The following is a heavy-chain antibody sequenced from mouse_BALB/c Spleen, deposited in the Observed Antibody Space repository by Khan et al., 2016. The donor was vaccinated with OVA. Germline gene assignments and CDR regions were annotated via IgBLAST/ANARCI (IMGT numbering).Heavy chain of an antibody. CDR3: GIIYYGYDWFTY. D-gene: IGHD2-2*01. V-gene: IGHV2-3*01. Sequence: QVQLKESGPGLVAPSQSLSITCTVSGLSLTNYGISWIRQPPGKGLEWLGVIWGDGSTNYHSALLSGLTIKKENSKRQVFLNLKSVQTDDTARYYCGIIYYGYDWFTYWGQGTLVTVSA. CDR1: GLSLTNYG. CDR2: IWGDGST. J-gene: IGHJ3*01.